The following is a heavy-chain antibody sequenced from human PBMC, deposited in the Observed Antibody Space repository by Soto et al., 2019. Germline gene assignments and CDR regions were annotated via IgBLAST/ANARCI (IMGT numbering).Heavy chain of an antibody. CDR3: ARDIVVVPAAIGGDYYYGMDV. CDR2: INPSGGST. Sequence: QVQLVQSGAEVKKPGASVKVSCKASGYTFTSYYMHWVRQAPGQGLEWMGIINPSGGSTSYAQKFQGRVTMTRDTSTSTVYMELSSLRSEDTAVYYFARDIVVVPAAIGGDYYYGMDVWGQGTTVTVSS. D-gene: IGHD2-2*01. CDR1: GYTFTSYY. J-gene: IGHJ6*02. V-gene: IGHV1-46*01.